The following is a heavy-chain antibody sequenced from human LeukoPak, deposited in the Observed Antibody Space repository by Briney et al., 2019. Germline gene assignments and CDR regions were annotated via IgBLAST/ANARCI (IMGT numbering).Heavy chain of an antibody. CDR2: IYHSGST. CDR3: ARDKREPRYAFDI. J-gene: IGHJ3*02. Sequence: PSETLSLTCAVSGGSISSSNWWSWVRQPPGKGLEWIGEIYHSGSTNYNPSLKSRVTISVDKSKNQFSLKLSSVTAADMAVYYCARDKREPRYAFDIWGQGTMVTVSS. D-gene: IGHD1-26*01. V-gene: IGHV4-4*02. CDR1: GGSISSSNW.